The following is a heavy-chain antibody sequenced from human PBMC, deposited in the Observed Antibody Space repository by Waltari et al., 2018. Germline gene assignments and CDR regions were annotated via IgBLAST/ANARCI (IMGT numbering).Heavy chain of an antibody. CDR1: GGSISSGSYY. J-gene: IGHJ4*02. CDR3: ARGHSSSPLYYFDY. Sequence: QVQLQESGPGLVKPSQTLSLTCTVSGGSISSGSYYWSWIRQPAGKGLEWIGYIYSSGSTNYIPALKSRVTISVDTSKNQFSLKLSSVTAADTAVYYCARGHSSSPLYYFDYWGQGTLVTVSS. D-gene: IGHD6-6*01. CDR2: IYSSGST. V-gene: IGHV4-61*09.